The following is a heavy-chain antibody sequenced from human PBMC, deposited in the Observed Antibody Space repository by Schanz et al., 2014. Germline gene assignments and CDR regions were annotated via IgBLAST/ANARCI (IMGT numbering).Heavy chain of an antibody. Sequence: QVQLVQSGAEVMKPGSSVKVSCKASGGTFSSYTINWVRQAPGQGLEWMGRIIPILGITNVAQTFQDRVMITADKSTSTAYMELSSLRSEDTAVYYCARGVGDERWLDLNEALDIWGQGTIVTVSS. D-gene: IGHD6-19*01. J-gene: IGHJ3*02. CDR3: ARGVGDERWLDLNEALDI. CDR2: IIPILGIT. CDR1: GGTFSSYT. V-gene: IGHV1-69*02.